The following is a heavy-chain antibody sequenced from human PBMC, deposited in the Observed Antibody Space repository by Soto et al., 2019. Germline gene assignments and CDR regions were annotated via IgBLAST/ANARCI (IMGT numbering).Heavy chain of an antibody. D-gene: IGHD3-22*01. CDR2: INPSGGST. CDR3: ARERVLMDSSGYLHYFDY. Sequence: ASVKVSCKASGYTFTSYYMHWVRQAPGQGLEWMGIINPSGGSTSYAQKFQGRVTMTRDTSTSTVYMELSSLRSEDTAVYYCARERVLMDSSGYLHYFDYWGQGTLVTVSS. CDR1: GYTFTSYY. V-gene: IGHV1-46*01. J-gene: IGHJ4*02.